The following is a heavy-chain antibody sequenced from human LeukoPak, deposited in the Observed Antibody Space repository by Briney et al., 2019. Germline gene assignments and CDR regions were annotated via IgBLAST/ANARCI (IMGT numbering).Heavy chain of an antibody. CDR1: GYTFTSYG. Sequence: ASVKVSCKASGYTFTSYGISWVRQAPGQGLEWMGWISAYNGNTNYAQKLQGRVTMTTDTSTSTAYMELRSLRSDDTAVYYCARVPLLGGGAAGTSDEYYFDYWGQGTLVTVSS. J-gene: IGHJ4*02. D-gene: IGHD6-13*01. CDR3: ARVPLLGGGAAGTSDEYYFDY. CDR2: ISAYNGNT. V-gene: IGHV1-18*01.